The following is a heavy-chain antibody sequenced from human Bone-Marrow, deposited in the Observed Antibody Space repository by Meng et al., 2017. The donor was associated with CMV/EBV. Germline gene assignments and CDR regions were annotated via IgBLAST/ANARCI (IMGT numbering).Heavy chain of an antibody. CDR2: ISAYNGNT. CDR1: GYTFPSHG. V-gene: IGHV1-18*01. CDR3: AQQYDFWRGAYNH. Sequence: CYTSGYTFPSHGICWVRQAHGQGLEWMGWISAYNGNTNSADKFQGRRTMTTDTSTSTGFMELRSLRPDDTAVYYCAQQYDFWRGAYNHWGQGTLVTVSS. J-gene: IGHJ5*02. D-gene: IGHD3-3*01.